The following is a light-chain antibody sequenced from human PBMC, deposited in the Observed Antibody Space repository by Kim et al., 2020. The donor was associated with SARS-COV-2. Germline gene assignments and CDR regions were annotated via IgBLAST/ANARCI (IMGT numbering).Light chain of an antibody. CDR1: KLGDKY. J-gene: IGLJ1*01. Sequence: VAPGKTASITCSGDKLGDKYACWYQQKPGQSPVLVIYQDSKRPSGIPERFSGSNSGNTATLTISGTQAMDEADYYCQAWDSSTKVFGTGTKVTVL. CDR2: QDS. CDR3: QAWDSSTKV. V-gene: IGLV3-1*01.